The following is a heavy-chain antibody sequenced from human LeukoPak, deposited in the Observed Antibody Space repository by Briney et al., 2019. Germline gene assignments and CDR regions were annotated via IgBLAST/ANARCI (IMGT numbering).Heavy chain of an antibody. CDR3: ARAGAVVDNWFDP. V-gene: IGHV1-18*01. Sequence: GASVKVSCKASGYTFNTYGITWVRQAPGQGLELMGWISGYNGKTKYAQNLQDRVTMTTDTSTTTAYMELRSLRSDDTAAYYCARAGAVVDNWFDPWGQGTLVTVSS. D-gene: IGHD2-15*01. J-gene: IGHJ5*02. CDR2: ISGYNGKT. CDR1: GYTFNTYG.